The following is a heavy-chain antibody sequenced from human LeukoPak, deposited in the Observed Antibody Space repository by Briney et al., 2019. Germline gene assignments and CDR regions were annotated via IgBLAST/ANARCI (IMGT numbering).Heavy chain of an antibody. V-gene: IGHV3-23*01. CDR2: ISGSGGST. J-gene: IGHJ3*02. Sequence: PGGSLRLSCAASGFTSTSHAMSWVRQAPGKGLEWVSAISGSGGSTYYADSVKGRFTISRDNSKNTLYLQMISLRAEDTAVYYCARELSNVWGSYRSRDAFDIWGQGTMVTVSS. D-gene: IGHD3-16*02. CDR3: ARELSNVWGSYRSRDAFDI. CDR1: GFTSTSHA.